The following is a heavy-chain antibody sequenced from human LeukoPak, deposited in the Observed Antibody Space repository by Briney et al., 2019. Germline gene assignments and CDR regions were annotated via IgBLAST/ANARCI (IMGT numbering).Heavy chain of an antibody. CDR3: ATQRGSYLWGTDFDY. D-gene: IGHD3-16*01. V-gene: IGHV1-2*02. Sequence: GASVKVSCKASGYXFTGYYIHWVRQAPGQGPEWMGWINPNSGDTKYAQKFQGRVTMTRDTSISTAYMELSRLRSDDTAVYYCATQRGSYLWGTDFDYWGQGTLVTVSS. J-gene: IGHJ4*02. CDR1: GYXFTGYY. CDR2: INPNSGDT.